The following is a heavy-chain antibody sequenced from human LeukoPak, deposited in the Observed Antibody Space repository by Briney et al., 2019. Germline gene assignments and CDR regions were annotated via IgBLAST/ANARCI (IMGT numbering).Heavy chain of an antibody. Sequence: SETLSLTCTVPGGSISSDYWSWIRQPPGNGLEWIGHIYYSGSTNYNPSLKSRVTISVDTSKNQFSLKLNSVTAADTAVYYCARQTGYFRYWGQGTLVAVSS. V-gene: IGHV4-59*08. CDR3: ARQTGYFRY. J-gene: IGHJ1*01. CDR1: GGSISSDY. CDR2: IYYSGST. D-gene: IGHD3-10*01.